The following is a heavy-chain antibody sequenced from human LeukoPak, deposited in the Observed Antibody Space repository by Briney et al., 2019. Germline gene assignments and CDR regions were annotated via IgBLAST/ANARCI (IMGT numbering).Heavy chain of an antibody. V-gene: IGHV3-66*02. CDR2: IYSSDNT. CDR3: AGRRVLDASFDY. D-gene: IGHD3-16*01. J-gene: IGHJ4*02. CDR1: GGTFSSYA. Sequence: ASVKVSCKASGGTFSSYAISWVRQAPGKGLEWVSVIYSSDNTYYIDSVKGRFTISRDNSKNTLYLQMNSLRAEDTAVYYCAGRRVLDASFDYWGQGTLVTVSS.